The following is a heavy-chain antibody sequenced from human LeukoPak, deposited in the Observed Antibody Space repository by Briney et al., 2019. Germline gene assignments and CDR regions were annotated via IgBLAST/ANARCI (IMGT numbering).Heavy chain of an antibody. CDR2: IYYSGST. V-gene: IGHV4-39*07. CDR1: GGSISSSSYY. CDR3: ARSYYDSSGYYSPSALYFDY. D-gene: IGHD3-22*01. Sequence: SETLSLTCTVSGGSISSSSYYWGWIRQPPGKGLEWIGSIYYSGSTYYNPSLKSRVTISVDASKNQFSLKLSSVTAADTAVYYCARSYYDSSGYYSPSALYFDYWGQGTLVTVSS. J-gene: IGHJ4*02.